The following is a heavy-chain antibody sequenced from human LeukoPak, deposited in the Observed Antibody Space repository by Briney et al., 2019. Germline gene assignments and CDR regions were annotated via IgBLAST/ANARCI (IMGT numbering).Heavy chain of an antibody. V-gene: IGHV5-51*01. D-gene: IGHD1-26*01. CDR1: GYRFTSYW. Sequence: GESLKISCKGSGYRFTSYWIGWVRQMPGKGLEWMGIIYPGDSDTIYSPSFQGQVAISADKSTSTANLQWSSLKASDTAMYYCARSGGNYYSIWGQGTMVTVSS. J-gene: IGHJ3*02. CDR3: ARSGGNYYSI. CDR2: IYPGDSDT.